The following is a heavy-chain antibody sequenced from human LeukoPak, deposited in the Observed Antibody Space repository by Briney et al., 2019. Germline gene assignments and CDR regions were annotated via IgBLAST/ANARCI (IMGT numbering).Heavy chain of an antibody. D-gene: IGHD3-3*01. J-gene: IGHJ4*02. V-gene: IGHV3-30*02. CDR2: IRYDGTNK. CDR3: AKDFWSGSTYY. Sequence: GGSLRLSCAASGFTLSDDGMHWVRQAPGKGLGWVSFIRYDGTNKKYADSVKGRFTISRDISKNTLYLQMNSLRGDDTAVYYCAKDFWSGSTYYWGQGALVIVSS. CDR1: GFTLSDDG.